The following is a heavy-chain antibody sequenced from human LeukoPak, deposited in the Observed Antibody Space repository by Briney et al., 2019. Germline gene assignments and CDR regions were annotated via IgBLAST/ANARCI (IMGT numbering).Heavy chain of an antibody. V-gene: IGHV1-2*02. Sequence: ASVKVSCKASGYTFTGYYMHWVRQAPGQGLEWMGWINPNSGDTKYAQKFQGRVTMTRDTSISTAYMELSRLRSDDTAVYYCTTQRGSYLWGTDFDYWGQGTLVTVSS. J-gene: IGHJ4*02. CDR2: INPNSGDT. CDR1: GYTFTGYY. D-gene: IGHD3-16*01. CDR3: TTQRGSYLWGTDFDY.